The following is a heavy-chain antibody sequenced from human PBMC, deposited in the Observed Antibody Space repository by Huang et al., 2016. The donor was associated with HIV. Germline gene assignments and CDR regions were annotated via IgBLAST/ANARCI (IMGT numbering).Heavy chain of an antibody. Sequence: EVQLLESGGGLVQPGGSLRLSCAASGFTFSSYAMSWVRQAAGKGLEWVSVSSGGGGRTYYADSVKGRFTISRDNSKNTLYLQMNILRAEDAAVYYCAKDPYSSSWFDHFDYWGQGTLVTVSS. D-gene: IGHD6-13*01. CDR1: GFTFSSYA. J-gene: IGHJ4*02. CDR3: AKDPYSSSWFDHFDY. V-gene: IGHV3-23*01. CDR2: SSGGGGRT.